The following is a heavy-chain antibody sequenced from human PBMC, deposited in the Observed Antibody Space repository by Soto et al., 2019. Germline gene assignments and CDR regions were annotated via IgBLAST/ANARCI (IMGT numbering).Heavy chain of an antibody. CDR1: GGSISSSSYY. CDR3: ARLLGYGIDYYYYFDY. V-gene: IGHV4-39*01. Sequence: SETLSLTCTVSGGSISSSSYYWGWIRQPPGKGLEWIGSIYYSGSTYYNPSLKSRVTISVDTSKNQFSLKLSSVTAADTAVYYCARLLGYGIDYYYYFDYWGQGTLVTVSS. CDR2: IYYSGST. D-gene: IGHD1-26*01. J-gene: IGHJ4*02.